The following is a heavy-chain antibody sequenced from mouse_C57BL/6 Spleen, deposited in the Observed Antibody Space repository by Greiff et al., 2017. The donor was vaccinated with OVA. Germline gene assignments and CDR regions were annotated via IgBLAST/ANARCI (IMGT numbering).Heavy chain of an antibody. D-gene: IGHD1-1*01. J-gene: IGHJ1*03. V-gene: IGHV10-3*01. CDR1: GFTFNTYA. CDR2: IRSKSSNYAT. CDR3: VRDLYYYGSSFYWYFDV. Sequence: DVKLVESGGGLVQPKGSLKLSCAASGFTFNTYAMHWVRQAPGKGLEWVARIRSKSSNYATYYAASVKARFTISSDDSQSMLYLQMNNLKTEDTAMYYCVRDLYYYGSSFYWYFDVWGTGTTVTVSS.